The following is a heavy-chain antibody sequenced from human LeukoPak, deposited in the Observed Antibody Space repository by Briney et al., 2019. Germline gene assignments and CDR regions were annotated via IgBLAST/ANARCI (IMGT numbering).Heavy chain of an antibody. CDR1: GFTFSSYA. J-gene: IGHJ4*02. CDR2: ISYDGSNK. CDR3: ARDGGNSTGAEYYDSSGYYRN. V-gene: IGHV3-30*01. D-gene: IGHD3-22*01. Sequence: AGGSLRLSCAASGFTFSSYAMHWVRQAPGKGLEWVAVISYDGSNKYYADSVKGRFTISRDNSKNTLYLQMNSLRAEDTAVYYCARDGGNSTGAEYYDSSGYYRNWGQGTLVTVSS.